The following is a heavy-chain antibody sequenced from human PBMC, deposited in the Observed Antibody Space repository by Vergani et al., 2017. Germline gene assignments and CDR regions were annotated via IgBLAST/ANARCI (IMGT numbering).Heavy chain of an antibody. Sequence: QLQLQESGPGLVKPSATPSLTCSVSGSSIRSSYYYWGWIRQPPGKGLEWIAITYYSGITYYNPSLKSRVPISVDTSKNQFSLKLSSVTAADTAVYFCARHSTVEWLVKLGWIDPWGQGILVTVSS. V-gene: IGHV4-39*01. CDR3: ARHSTVEWLVKLGWIDP. CDR1: GSSIRSSYYY. D-gene: IGHD6-19*01. J-gene: IGHJ5*02. CDR2: TYYSGIT.